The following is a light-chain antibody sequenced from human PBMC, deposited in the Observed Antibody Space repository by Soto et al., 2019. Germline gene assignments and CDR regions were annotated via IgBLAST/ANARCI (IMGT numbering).Light chain of an antibody. Sequence: QSLLTQPASVSVSPGQSITISCTGTSSDVGGYNYVSWYQQHPGKAPKLMIYDVSNRPSGVSNRFSGSKSGNTASLTISGLQAEDEADYYCSSYTSSSPYVFGTGTKVTVL. J-gene: IGLJ1*01. V-gene: IGLV2-14*01. CDR2: DVS. CDR3: SSYTSSSPYV. CDR1: SSDVGGYNY.